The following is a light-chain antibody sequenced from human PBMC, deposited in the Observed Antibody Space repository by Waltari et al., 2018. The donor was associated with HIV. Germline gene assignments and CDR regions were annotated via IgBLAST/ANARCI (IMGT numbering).Light chain of an antibody. CDR1: QGISIY. V-gene: IGKV1-39*01. CDR3: QQSYNTPVT. J-gene: IGKJ2*01. CDR2: AAS. Sequence: DIQMTQSPSSLSASVGDRVTITCQASQGISIYLNWYRQKPGEAPKLLISAASNLQSGVPSRFSGSGSGSDFTLTISSLQPEDFATYYCQQSYNTPVTFGQGTKLEIK.